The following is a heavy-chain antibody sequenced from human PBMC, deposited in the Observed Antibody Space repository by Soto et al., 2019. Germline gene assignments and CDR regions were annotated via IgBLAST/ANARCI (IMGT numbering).Heavy chain of an antibody. D-gene: IGHD2-15*01. V-gene: IGHV4-4*07. Sequence: PSETLSLTCTVSGGSISSYYWSWIRQPAGKGLEWIGRIYTSGSTNYNPSLKSRVTMSVDTSKNQFSLKLSSVTAADTAVYYCARGPCSGGSCYHYYYGMDVWGQGTTVTVSS. J-gene: IGHJ6*02. CDR2: IYTSGST. CDR3: ARGPCSGGSCYHYYYGMDV. CDR1: GGSISSYY.